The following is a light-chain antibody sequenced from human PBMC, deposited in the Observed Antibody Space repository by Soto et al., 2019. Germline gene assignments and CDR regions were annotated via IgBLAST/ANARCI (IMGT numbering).Light chain of an antibody. CDR1: QNINRW. CDR2: KAS. Sequence: IHMTQSPSTLSASVGVTVTITCRASQNINRWLAWYQHKPGQAPKPLIYKASTLESGVPSRFSGNASGTEFSLTISSLQPDDSATYFCQQYNYYWTFGQGTKVEIK. V-gene: IGKV1-5*03. CDR3: QQYNYYWT. J-gene: IGKJ1*01.